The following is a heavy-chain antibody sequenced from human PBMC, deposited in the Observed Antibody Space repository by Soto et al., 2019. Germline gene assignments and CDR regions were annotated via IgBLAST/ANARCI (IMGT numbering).Heavy chain of an antibody. J-gene: IGHJ3*02. CDR1: GGSISSGGYY. Sequence: QVQLQESGPGLVKPSQALSLTCTVSGGSISSGGYYWSWIRQHPGKGLEWIGYIYYSGSTYYNPSLKSRVNISVDTSKNQFSLKLSSVTAADTAVYYCARGDGSSSPTPAFDIWGQGTMVTVSS. V-gene: IGHV4-31*03. CDR3: ARGDGSSSPTPAFDI. CDR2: IYYSGST. D-gene: IGHD6-19*01.